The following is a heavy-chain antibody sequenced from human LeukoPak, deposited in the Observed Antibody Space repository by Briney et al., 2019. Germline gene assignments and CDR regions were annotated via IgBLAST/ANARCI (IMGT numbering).Heavy chain of an antibody. Sequence: PSQTLSLTCTVSVGSISSGGYYWSWIRQHPGKGLEWIGYIYYSGSTYYNPSLKSRVTISVDTSKNQFSLKLSSVTAADTAVYYCASSYDSSPGDAFDIWGQGTMVTVSS. V-gene: IGHV4-31*03. D-gene: IGHD3-22*01. CDR3: ASSYDSSPGDAFDI. CDR2: IYYSGST. CDR1: VGSISSGGYY. J-gene: IGHJ3*02.